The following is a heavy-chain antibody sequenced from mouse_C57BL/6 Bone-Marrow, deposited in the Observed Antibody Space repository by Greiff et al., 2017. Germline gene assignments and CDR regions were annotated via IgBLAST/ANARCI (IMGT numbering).Heavy chain of an antibody. CDR1: GFSLTSYG. Sequence: VQLVESGPGLVAPSQSLSITCTVSGFSLTSYGVHWVRQPPGKGLEWLVVIWSDGSTNYNSALKSRLSISKDNSKSQVFLKMNILQTDDTAMYYCARHEAYDYDGWFAYWGQGTLVTVSA. CDR2: IWSDGST. J-gene: IGHJ3*01. V-gene: IGHV2-6-1*01. CDR3: ARHEAYDYDGWFAY. D-gene: IGHD2-4*01.